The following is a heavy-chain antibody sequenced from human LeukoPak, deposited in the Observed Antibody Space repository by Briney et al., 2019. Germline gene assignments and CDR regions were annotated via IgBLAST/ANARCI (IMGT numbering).Heavy chain of an antibody. CDR3: ARAYYDSSGYDY. CDR1: GYTFTSYA. V-gene: IGHV1-69*13. D-gene: IGHD3-22*01. CDR2: IIPIFGTA. Sequence: GASVKVSCKASGYTFTSYAISWVRQAPGQGLEWMGGIIPIFGTANYAQKFQGRVTITADESTSTAHMELSSLRSEDTAVYYCARAYYDSSGYDYWGQGTLVTVSS. J-gene: IGHJ4*02.